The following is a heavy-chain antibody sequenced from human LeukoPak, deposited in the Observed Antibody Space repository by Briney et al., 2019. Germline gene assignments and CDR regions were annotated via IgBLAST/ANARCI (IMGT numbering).Heavy chain of an antibody. CDR2: INPSGGST. Sequence: ASVTVSFKASGYTFTIYYMHWVRQAPGQGLEWMGIINPSGGSTSYAQKFQGRVTMTRDTSTSTVYMELSSLRSEDTAVYYCARGEPHDYGDFNWFDPWGQGTLVTVSS. D-gene: IGHD4-17*01. V-gene: IGHV1-46*01. J-gene: IGHJ5*02. CDR1: GYTFTIYY. CDR3: ARGEPHDYGDFNWFDP.